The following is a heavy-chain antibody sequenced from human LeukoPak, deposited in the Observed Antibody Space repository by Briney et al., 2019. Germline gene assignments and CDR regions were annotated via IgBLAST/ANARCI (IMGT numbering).Heavy chain of an antibody. Sequence: GGSLRLSCAASGFTFSDYFMSWVRQAPGKGLEWLSYISGRGNYVDYAESLKGRITISRDNAKNSLYLQMNSLRAEDTAVYYCARSGIGATEIDYWGQGTLVTVSS. CDR1: GFTFSDYF. V-gene: IGHV3-11*06. CDR3: ARSGIGATEIDY. CDR2: ISGRGNYV. J-gene: IGHJ4*02. D-gene: IGHD6-13*01.